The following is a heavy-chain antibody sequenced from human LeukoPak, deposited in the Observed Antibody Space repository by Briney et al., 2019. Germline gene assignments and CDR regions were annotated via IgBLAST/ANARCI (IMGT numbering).Heavy chain of an antibody. CDR3: AAQYSSSPENWFDP. V-gene: IGHV1-2*06. CDR2: INPNSGGT. Sequence: ASVKVSCKASGYTFTGYYMHWVRQAPGQGLEWMGRINPNSGGTNYAQKFQGRVTMTRDTSISTAYMELSRLRSDDTAVYYCAAQYSSSPENWFDPWGQGTLITVSS. J-gene: IGHJ5*02. D-gene: IGHD6-6*01. CDR1: GYTFTGYY.